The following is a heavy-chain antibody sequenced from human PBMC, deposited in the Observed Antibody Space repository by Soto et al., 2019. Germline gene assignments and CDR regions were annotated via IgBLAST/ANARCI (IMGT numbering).Heavy chain of an antibody. V-gene: IGHV1-8*01. CDR2: MNAKSGDT. CDR1: GYTFSDVD. Sequence: QAHLEQSGAEVKRPGASVKVSCKASGYTFSDVDINCLRQASGIGAEWMGWMNAKSGDTFFAQRFQGKFNMTRDTSLRTAYMEVGSLTSDDTAMYYCARGNPFNYAGFDVWGQGTTVAVSS. J-gene: IGHJ6*02. CDR3: ARGNPFNYAGFDV. D-gene: IGHD3-16*01.